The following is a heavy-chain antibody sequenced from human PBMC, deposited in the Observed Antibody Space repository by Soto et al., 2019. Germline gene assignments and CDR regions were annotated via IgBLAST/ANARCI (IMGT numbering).Heavy chain of an antibody. D-gene: IGHD5-12*01. V-gene: IGHV3-15*01. CDR1: VFHPHNPS. J-gene: IGHJ4*01. CDR2: IKNNFDGGTT. CDR3: TTGPVAIMPSILG. Sequence: GGALRLGCESSVFHPHNPSMSWVRQAPGKGLEWVGRIKNNFDGGTTDYAAPVKGRFTISRDDSKTTLYLQMNSLKAEDTAVYYCTTGPVAIMPSILGWGQGTMVTVSS.